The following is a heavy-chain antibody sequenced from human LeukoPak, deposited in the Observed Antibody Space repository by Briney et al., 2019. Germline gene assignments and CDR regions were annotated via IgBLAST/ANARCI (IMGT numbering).Heavy chain of an antibody. V-gene: IGHV6-1*01. CDR1: GDTVSSNSAA. J-gene: IGHJ1*01. D-gene: IGHD2-2*01. CDR3: ARAERSYQLLSYAEYFQH. Sequence: SQTLSLTCALSGDTVSSNSAAWHWLRQSPSRGLEWLGRTYYRSKWYNDYAVSVKSRVTINPDTSKNQFSLQLNSVTPEDTAVYYCARAERSYQLLSYAEYFQHWGQGTLVTVSS. CDR2: TYYRSKWYN.